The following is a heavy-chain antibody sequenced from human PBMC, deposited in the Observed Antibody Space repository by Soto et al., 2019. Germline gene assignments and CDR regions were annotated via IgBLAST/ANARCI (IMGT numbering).Heavy chain of an antibody. CDR1: GGSISSSNW. D-gene: IGHD3-9*01. Sequence: SETLCLTCAVSGGSISSSNWWSWVRQPPGKGLEWIGEIYHSGSTNYNPSLKSRVTISVDKSKNQFSLKLSSVTAADTAVYYCAVGRKTNYDILTGYEAAAGTIAFDIWGQGTMVT. V-gene: IGHV4-4*02. CDR2: IYHSGST. CDR3: AVGRKTNYDILTGYEAAAGTIAFDI. J-gene: IGHJ3*02.